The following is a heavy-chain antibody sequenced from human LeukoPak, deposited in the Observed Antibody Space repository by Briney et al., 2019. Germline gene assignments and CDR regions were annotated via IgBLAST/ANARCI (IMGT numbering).Heavy chain of an antibody. D-gene: IGHD3-22*01. Sequence: SETLSLTCAVSGYSITTVYWWGWIRQTPGRGLEWIGSLHHSGITSYNPSPKSRVTISVDTSKNQFSLRLSSVTAADTAVYYCARVGGNDSTGHYSVDYWGQGTLVTVSS. CDR1: GYSITTVYW. V-gene: IGHV4-38-2*01. CDR3: ARVGGNDSTGHYSVDY. J-gene: IGHJ4*02. CDR2: LHHSGIT.